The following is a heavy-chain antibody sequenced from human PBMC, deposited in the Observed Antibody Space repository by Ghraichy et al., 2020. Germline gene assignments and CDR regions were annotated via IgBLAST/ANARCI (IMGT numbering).Heavy chain of an antibody. CDR1: GFTFSSYA. D-gene: IGHD3-9*01. V-gene: IGHV3-23*01. CDR3: ATRPYYDILTGYGGLDF. J-gene: IGHJ4*02. CDR2: ISGSGDST. Sequence: GGSLRLSCAASGFTFSSYAMRWVRQAPGKGLEWVSAISGSGDSTYYADSVKGRFTISRDNSKNTLYLQINSLRAEDSALYYCATRPYYDILTGYGGLDFWGQGTLVTVSS.